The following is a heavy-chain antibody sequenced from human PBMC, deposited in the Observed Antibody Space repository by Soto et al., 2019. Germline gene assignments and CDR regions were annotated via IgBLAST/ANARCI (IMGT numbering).Heavy chain of an antibody. J-gene: IGHJ4*02. V-gene: IGHV1-69*01. CDR3: ARDSGAKLSSS. Sequence: QVQLVQSGAEVKKPGSSVKVSCKASGGTFSSYRINWVRQAPGQGLEWVGGIVPIYRTADYAQKFQCRVTITADESARTAYMELRSLKSQDTAVYYCARDSGAKLSSSWGQGTLVTVSS. CDR2: IVPIYRTA. CDR1: GGTFSSYR. D-gene: IGHD6-13*01.